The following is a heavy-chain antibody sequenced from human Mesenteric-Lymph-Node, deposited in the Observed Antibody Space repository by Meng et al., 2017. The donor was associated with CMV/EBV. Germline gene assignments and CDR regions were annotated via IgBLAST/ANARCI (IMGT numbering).Heavy chain of an antibody. CDR3: ARVSFDY. CDR1: GYTFTGYY. Sequence: ASVKVSCKTSGYTFTGYYIHWVRQAPGQGLEWMGWINPNSGGTDYAQKFQGRVTMTRDTSISTAYMELSRLRSDDTAMYYCARVSFDYWGQGTLVTVSP. CDR2: INPNSGGT. V-gene: IGHV1-2*02. D-gene: IGHD2/OR15-2a*01. J-gene: IGHJ4*02.